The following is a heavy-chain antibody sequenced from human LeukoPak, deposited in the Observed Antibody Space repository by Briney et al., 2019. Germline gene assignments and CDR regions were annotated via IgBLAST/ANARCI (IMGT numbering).Heavy chain of an antibody. CDR2: ISSNGGST. D-gene: IGHD2-21*02. V-gene: IGHV3-64*01. J-gene: IGHJ4*02. Sequence: GGSLRLSCAASGFTFSSYAMHWVRQAPGKGLEYVSAISSNGGSTYYANSVKGRFTISRDNSKNTLYLQMGSLRAEDMAVYYCARESCGGDCYSYFDYWGQGTLVTVSS. CDR3: ARESCGGDCYSYFDY. CDR1: GFTFSSYA.